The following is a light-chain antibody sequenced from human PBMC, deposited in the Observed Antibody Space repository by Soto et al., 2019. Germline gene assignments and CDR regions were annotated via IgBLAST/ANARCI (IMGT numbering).Light chain of an antibody. Sequence: DVQMTQSPSSLSASVGDRITINCRASQSVSKYLNWYQHKLGKAPELLIYAASSLYSRVPSRFTRSGSGTSFTLTISNLQPEEAASYYCQQTYTCPGQFGQGTKVEVK. V-gene: IGKV1-39*01. CDR3: QQTYTCPGQ. CDR2: AAS. J-gene: IGKJ1*01. CDR1: QSVSKY.